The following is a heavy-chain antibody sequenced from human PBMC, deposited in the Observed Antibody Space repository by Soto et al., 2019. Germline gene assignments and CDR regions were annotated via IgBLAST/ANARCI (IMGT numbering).Heavy chain of an antibody. CDR3: ARVNTSGPGDY. J-gene: IGHJ4*02. V-gene: IGHV1-46*01. CDR1: GYTFTIYY. D-gene: IGHD6-19*01. CDR2: INPSGGST. Sequence: ASVNVSCKAAGYTFTIYYMHWVRQAPGQGLEWMGIINPSGGSTSYAQKFQGRVTMTRDTSTSTVYMELSSLRSEDTAVYYCARVNTSGPGDYWGQGTLVTVS.